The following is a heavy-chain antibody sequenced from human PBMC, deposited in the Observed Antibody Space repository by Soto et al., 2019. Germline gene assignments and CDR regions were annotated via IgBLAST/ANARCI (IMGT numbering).Heavy chain of an antibody. Sequence: GGSLRLSCEASGFTFCSFQMNWVRQAPGRRLEWISHISGSGDTIYYADSVKGRFTISRDKAKDSLALHMNSLRAEDTGVYFCARDAISMVRGTNNWFDPWGQGTLVAVS. CDR3: ARDAISMVRGTNNWFDP. J-gene: IGHJ5*02. CDR2: ISGSGDTI. V-gene: IGHV3-48*03. CDR1: GFTFCSFQ. D-gene: IGHD3-10*01.